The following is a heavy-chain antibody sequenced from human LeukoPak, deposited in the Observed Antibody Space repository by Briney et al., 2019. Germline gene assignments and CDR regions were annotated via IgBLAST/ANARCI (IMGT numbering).Heavy chain of an antibody. CDR3: ARGVPASWGGYYFDS. CDR2: VYYRGIT. CDR1: GGSISSYY. J-gene: IGHJ4*02. Sequence: SETLSLTCTVSGGSISSYYWSWIRQPPGKGLEWIGYVYYRGITNYNPSLQSRVTISMDTSKNQFSLNLNSVTATDTALFFCARGVPASWGGYYFDSWGQGTLVTVSS. D-gene: IGHD2-2*01. V-gene: IGHV4-59*01.